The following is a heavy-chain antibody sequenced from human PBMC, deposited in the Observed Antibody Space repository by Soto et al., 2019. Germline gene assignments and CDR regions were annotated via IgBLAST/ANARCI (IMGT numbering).Heavy chain of an antibody. CDR1: GGTFSSYA. CDR2: IISIFGTA. J-gene: IGHJ6*02. CDR3: ARASPGGLGIAARHYYYYYYGMDV. D-gene: IGHD6-6*01. V-gene: IGHV1-69*13. Sequence: ASVKVSCKASGGTFSSYAISWVRQAPGQGLEWMGGIISIFGTANYAQKFQGRVTITADESTSTAYMELSSLRSEDTAVYYCARASPGGLGIAARHYYYYYYGMDVWGQGTTVTVSS.